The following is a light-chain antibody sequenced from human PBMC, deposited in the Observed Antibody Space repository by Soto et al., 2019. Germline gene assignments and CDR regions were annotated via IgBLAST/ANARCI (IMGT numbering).Light chain of an antibody. CDR1: QSISSY. CDR2: AAS. J-gene: IGKJ1*01. CDR3: QQSFSTPWT. V-gene: IGKV1-39*01. Sequence: DIQMTQSPSSLSASVGDRVTITCRASQSISSYLIWHQQKPGKAPYLLIYAASSLQSGVPSRFSGSGSGTDFTLTISSLQPEDFATYYCQQSFSTPWTFGQGTKVEIK.